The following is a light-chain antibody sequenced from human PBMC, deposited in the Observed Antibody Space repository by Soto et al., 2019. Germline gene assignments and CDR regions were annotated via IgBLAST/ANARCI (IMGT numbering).Light chain of an antibody. CDR1: QSVKTF. V-gene: IGKV3-20*01. CDR3: QQYGNSPIT. J-gene: IGKJ5*01. Sequence: EIVLTQSPATLSLSPGQRATLSCRASQSVKTFLVWYQHRPGQAPRVPIYDASSRATGIPDRFSGSGSGTDFTLPISRLEPEDFAVYYCQQYGNSPITFGQGTRLEI. CDR2: DAS.